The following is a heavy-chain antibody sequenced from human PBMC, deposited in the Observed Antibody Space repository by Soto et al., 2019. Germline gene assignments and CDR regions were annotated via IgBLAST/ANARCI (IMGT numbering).Heavy chain of an antibody. Sequence: QVQLVESGGGVVQPGRSQRLSCAASGFTFSSYAMHWVRQAPGKGLEWVAVISYDGSNKYYADSVKGRFTISRDNSKNTLYLQMNSLRAEDTAVYYCARLGNTYYYGSGSFRNWFDPWGQGTLVTVSS. CDR1: GFTFSSYA. D-gene: IGHD3-10*01. CDR2: ISYDGSNK. V-gene: IGHV3-30-3*01. CDR3: ARLGNTYYYGSGSFRNWFDP. J-gene: IGHJ5*02.